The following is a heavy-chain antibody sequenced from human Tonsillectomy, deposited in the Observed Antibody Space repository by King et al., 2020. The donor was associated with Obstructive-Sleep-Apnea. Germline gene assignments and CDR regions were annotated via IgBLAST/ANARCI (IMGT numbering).Heavy chain of an antibody. J-gene: IGHJ4*02. CDR3: ARAFLSYSSSWYIGY. V-gene: IGHV3-13*01. CDR1: GFTFSSYD. CDR2: IGAAGDT. Sequence: VQLVESGGGLVQPGGSLRLSCAASGFTFSSYDMHWVRQATGKGLEWGSGIGAAGDTYYPGSVKGRFTISRENAKNSLYLQMNSLRAGDTAVYYCARAFLSYSSSWYIGYWGQGTLVTVSS. D-gene: IGHD6-13*01.